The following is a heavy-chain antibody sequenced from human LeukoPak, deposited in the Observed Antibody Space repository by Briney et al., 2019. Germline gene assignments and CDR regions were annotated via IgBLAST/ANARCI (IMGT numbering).Heavy chain of an antibody. J-gene: IGHJ4*02. CDR3: ATSKSIFGVVIPDYFDY. V-gene: IGHV1-24*01. CDR1: GYTLTELS. CDR2: FDPEDGET. D-gene: IGHD3-3*01. Sequence: GSVKVSCQVSGYTLTELSMHWVRQAPGKGLEWMGGFDPEDGETIYAQKFQGRVTMTEDTSTDTAYMELSSLRSEDTAVYYCATSKSIFGVVIPDYFDYWGQGTLVTVSS.